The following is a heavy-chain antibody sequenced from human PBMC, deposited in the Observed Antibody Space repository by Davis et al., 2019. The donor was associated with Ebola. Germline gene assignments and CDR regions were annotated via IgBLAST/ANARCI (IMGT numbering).Heavy chain of an antibody. CDR2: IYPGDSGT. CDR1: GYSFTNYW. CDR3: ARHRDYDDADRHFQYYFDY. J-gene: IGHJ4*02. V-gene: IGHV5-51*01. Sequence: KVSCKGSGYSFTNYWIGWVRQMPGKGLEWMGIIYPGDSGTRYSPSFQGQVTISADKSSNTAYLQWSGLQAADTAMYYCARHRDYDDADRHFQYYFDYWGQGTLVTVSS. D-gene: IGHD3-22*01.